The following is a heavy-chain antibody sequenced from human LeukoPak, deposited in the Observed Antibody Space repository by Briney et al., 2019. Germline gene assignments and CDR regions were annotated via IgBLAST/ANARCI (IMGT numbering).Heavy chain of an antibody. CDR2: IDPNSGGT. CDR3: AKDLGSGSYQPSDY. CDR1: GYTFTGYY. J-gene: IGHJ4*02. Sequence: GASVKVSCKTSGYTFTGYYMHWVRQAPGQGLEWMGWIDPNSGGTYYAQRFQGRVTMTRDTSISTVYMELSSLRSDDTAVYYCAKDLGSGSYQPSDYWGQGTLVTVSS. V-gene: IGHV1-2*02. D-gene: IGHD1-26*01.